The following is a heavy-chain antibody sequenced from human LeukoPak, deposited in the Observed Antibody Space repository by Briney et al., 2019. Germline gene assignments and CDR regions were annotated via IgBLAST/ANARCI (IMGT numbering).Heavy chain of an antibody. CDR1: GDSISGYY. CDR3: ARARGGSGSYGHFDS. CDR2: IYTSGST. D-gene: IGHD1-26*01. Sequence: SETLSLTCTVSGDSISGYYWTWIRQPAGKGLEWIGRIYTSGSTNYNPSLKSRVTMSVDTSKNQFSLKMSSLTAADTAMYYCARARGGSGSYGHFDSWGQGTLVTASS. V-gene: IGHV4-4*07. J-gene: IGHJ4*02.